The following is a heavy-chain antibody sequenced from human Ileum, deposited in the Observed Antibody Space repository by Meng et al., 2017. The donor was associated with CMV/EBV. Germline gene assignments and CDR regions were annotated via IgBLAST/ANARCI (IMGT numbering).Heavy chain of an antibody. V-gene: IGHV3-74*01. CDR1: FTFSKYW. CDR3: ATGLMSAFEF. CDR2: IISDESST. D-gene: IGHD2-8*01. Sequence: GGSLRLSCAATFTFSKYWMHWVRQAPGKGLVWVSRIISDESSTIYADSVKGRFTISRDNAKNTLYLQMNRLRAEDTAVYYCATGLMSAFEFWGQGTRVTVSS. J-gene: IGHJ3*01.